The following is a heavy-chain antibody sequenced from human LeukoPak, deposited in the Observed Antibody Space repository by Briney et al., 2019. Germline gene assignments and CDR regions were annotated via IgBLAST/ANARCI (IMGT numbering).Heavy chain of an antibody. J-gene: IGHJ4*02. D-gene: IGHD1-1*01. CDR1: GFSFSVSW. CDR3: ARGGTTFEH. Sequence: PGGSLRLSCAASGFSFSVSWMSWVRQAPGKGLEWVANIKYDGNEKYYVDSVKGRFSISRDNAKNSLYLQMNSLRAEDTAAYYCARGGTTFEHWGQGTLVTVSS. CDR2: IKYDGNEK. V-gene: IGHV3-7*01.